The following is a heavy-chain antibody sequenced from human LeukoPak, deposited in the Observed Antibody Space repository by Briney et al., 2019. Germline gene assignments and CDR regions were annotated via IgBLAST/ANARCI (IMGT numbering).Heavy chain of an antibody. V-gene: IGHV4-59*01. J-gene: IGHJ5*02. CDR1: GGSISSYY. CDR3: AGYYTAMADNWFDP. CDR2: IYYSGST. Sequence: SGTLSLTCTVSGGSISSYYWSWIRQPPGKGLEWIGYIYYSGSTNYNPSLKSRVTISVDTSKNQFSLKLSSVTAADTAVYYCAGYYTAMADNWFDPWGQGTLVTVSS. D-gene: IGHD5-18*01.